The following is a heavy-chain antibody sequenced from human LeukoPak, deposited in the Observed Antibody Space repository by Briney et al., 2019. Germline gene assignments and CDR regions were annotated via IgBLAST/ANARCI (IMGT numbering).Heavy chain of an antibody. CDR3: ARGVGCSSTSCPHYYYYGMDV. CDR2: ISAYNGNT. D-gene: IGHD2-2*01. V-gene: IGHV1-18*01. CDR1: GYTFTSYG. J-gene: IGHJ6*02. Sequence: GASVKVSCKASGYTFTSYGISWVRQAPGQGLEWMGWISAYNGNTNYAQKLQGRVTMTTDTSTSTAYMELRSLRSDDTAVYYCARGVGCSSTSCPHYYYYGMDVWGQGTTVTVSS.